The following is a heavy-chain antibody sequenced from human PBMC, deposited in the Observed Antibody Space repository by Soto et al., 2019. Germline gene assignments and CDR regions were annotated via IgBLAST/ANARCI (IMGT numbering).Heavy chain of an antibody. CDR2: IYYRSKWYD. V-gene: IGHV6-1*01. Sequence: QTLSLSSASSGDSVSSNSAAWSCGMQSPSRGLEWLGRIYYRSKWYDDYAVSVKSRITISPDTSKNQFSLHLKSVTPEDTAVYYCARGAGIGYCSGNNCYNPYNYYGMDVWGQGTTVTVSS. CDR3: ARGAGIGYCSGNNCYNPYNYYGMDV. CDR1: GDSVSSNSAA. J-gene: IGHJ6*02. D-gene: IGHD2-15*01.